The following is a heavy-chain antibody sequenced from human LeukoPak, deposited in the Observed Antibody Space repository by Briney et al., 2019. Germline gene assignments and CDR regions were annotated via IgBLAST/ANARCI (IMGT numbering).Heavy chain of an antibody. CDR2: IYYSGST. V-gene: IGHV4-39*07. CDR3: ARVEYSYGFR. D-gene: IGHD5-18*01. J-gene: IGHJ4*02. CDR1: GGSISSSSYY. Sequence: SETLSLTCTVSGGSISSSSYYWGWIRQPPGKGLEWIGSIYYSGSTYYNPSLKSRVTISVDTSKNQFSLKLSSVTAADTAVYYCARVEYSYGFRWGQGTLVTVSS.